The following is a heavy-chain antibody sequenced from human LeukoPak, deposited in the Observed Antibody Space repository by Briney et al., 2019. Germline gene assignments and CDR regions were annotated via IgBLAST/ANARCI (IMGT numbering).Heavy chain of an antibody. CDR2: VNNAGRET. CDR3: ARSSGGFDH. D-gene: IGHD3-16*01. J-gene: IGHJ4*02. Sequence: GGSLRLSCAASGFTFSSYWMHWVRQAPGKGLMWVSHVNNAGRETTYADSVKGRFTISRDNAKNTVYLQMNNLGAEDTAVYYCARSSGGFDHWGQGTQVTVSS. V-gene: IGHV3-74*01. CDR1: GFTFSSYW.